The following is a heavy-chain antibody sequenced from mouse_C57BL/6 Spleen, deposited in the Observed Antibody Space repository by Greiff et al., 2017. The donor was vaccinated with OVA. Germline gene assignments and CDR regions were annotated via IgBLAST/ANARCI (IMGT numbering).Heavy chain of an antibody. D-gene: IGHD1-1*01. J-gene: IGHJ2*01. CDR2: INPNNGGT. CDR1: GYTFTDYY. V-gene: IGHV1-26*01. CDR3: ARSYYYGSSWCFDY. Sequence: VQLQQSGPELVKPGASVKISCKASGYTFTDYYMNWVKQSHGKSLEWIGDINPNNGGTSYNQKFKGKATLTVDKSSSTAYLERRSLTSEDSAVYYCARSYYYGSSWCFDYWGQGTTLTVAS.